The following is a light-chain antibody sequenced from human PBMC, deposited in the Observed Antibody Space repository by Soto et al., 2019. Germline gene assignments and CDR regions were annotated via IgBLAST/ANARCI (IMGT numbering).Light chain of an antibody. J-gene: IGKJ1*01. CDR1: QSVSANY. CDR3: QQYNNSPWT. V-gene: IGKV3-20*01. Sequence: EIVLTPSPGTLSLSPGERATLSCRASQSVSANYIAWYRQKPGQAPSLLIYGASTRATGIPDRFSGRGSGTDFTLTISRLEPEDFAVYYCQQYNNSPWTFGQGTRVEIK. CDR2: GAS.